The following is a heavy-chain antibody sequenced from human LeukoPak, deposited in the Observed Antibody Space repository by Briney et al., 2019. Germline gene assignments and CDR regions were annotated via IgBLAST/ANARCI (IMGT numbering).Heavy chain of an antibody. Sequence: TGGSLRLSCAASEFTFSTYSMNWVRQAPGKGLEWVSYISSTGRTIFYADSVRGRFTITRDNAKNSVYLQMNRLRAEGTAVYYCARVGYTYGYFDYWGQGALVTVSS. CDR3: ARVGYTYGYFDY. CDR1: EFTFSTYS. D-gene: IGHD5-18*01. J-gene: IGHJ4*02. CDR2: ISSTGRTI. V-gene: IGHV3-48*01.